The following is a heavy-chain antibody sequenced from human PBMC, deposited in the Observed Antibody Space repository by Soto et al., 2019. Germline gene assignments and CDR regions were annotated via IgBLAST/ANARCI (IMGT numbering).Heavy chain of an antibody. CDR3: ARAIVVVVAATENYYYSDGMDV. Sequence: QVQLVQSGAEVKKPGASVKVSCKASGYTFTGYYMHWVRQAPGQGLEWMGWINPNSGGTNYAQKFQGGVTMTRDTTISTAYMKLSRLRSDDTAVYYCARAIVVVVAATENYYYSDGMDVWGQGTTVTVSS. CDR1: GYTFTGYY. CDR2: INPNSGGT. D-gene: IGHD2-15*01. V-gene: IGHV1-2*02. J-gene: IGHJ6*02.